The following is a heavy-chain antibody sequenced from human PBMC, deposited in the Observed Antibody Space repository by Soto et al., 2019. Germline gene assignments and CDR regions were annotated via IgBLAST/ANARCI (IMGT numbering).Heavy chain of an antibody. CDR2: IYYSGST. J-gene: IGHJ5*01. CDR3: ARLIGDSWLDS. V-gene: IGHV4-39*01. Sequence: SDTLSLTCTVSGGSISSSSYYWGWIRQPPGKGLEWIGSIYYSGSTYYNPSLKSRVTISVDTSKNQFSLKLSSVTAADTAVYYCARLIGDSWLDSWGQGTLVTVS. CDR1: GGSISSSSYY.